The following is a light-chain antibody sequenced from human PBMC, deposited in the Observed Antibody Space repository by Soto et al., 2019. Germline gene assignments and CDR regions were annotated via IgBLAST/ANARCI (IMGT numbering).Light chain of an antibody. CDR3: QQSYSNPRT. J-gene: IGKJ2*02. Sequence: DIQMTQSPSSLSASVGDRVTITCRASQRISTYLNWYQQKVGKAPKLLIYAASSLQRGVPSRFSGSGSGTDFTLTISSLQPEDFATYYCQQSYSNPRTFGQGTKLDIK. CDR2: AAS. V-gene: IGKV1-39*01. CDR1: QRISTY.